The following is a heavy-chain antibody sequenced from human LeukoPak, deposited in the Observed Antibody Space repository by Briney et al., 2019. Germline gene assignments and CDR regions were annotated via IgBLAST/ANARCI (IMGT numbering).Heavy chain of an antibody. D-gene: IGHD6-19*01. CDR3: ARDSCGGGGCHFWYFDL. J-gene: IGHJ2*01. V-gene: IGHV1-2*02. CDR1: GYTFTAYH. Sequence: ASVKVSCKASGYTFTAYHMHWVRQAPGQGPEWMGSIHPNSGSTNYAQKFQGRVTMTRDTSISTASMELSRLKYEDTAVYYCARDSCGGGGCHFWYFDLWGRGTLVTVSS. CDR2: IHPNSGST.